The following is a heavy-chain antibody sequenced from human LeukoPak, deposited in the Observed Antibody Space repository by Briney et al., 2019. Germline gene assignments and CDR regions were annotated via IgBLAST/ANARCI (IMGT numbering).Heavy chain of an antibody. Sequence: GESLKISCPGSGYNFTSYWIGWVRQVPGKGLEWMGIIYHGDSDTRYSPSFQGQVTISADKSISTAYLQWSSLKASDTAMYYCASEHPGGAHGAFEICGQGTMVTVSS. CDR2: IYHGDSDT. CDR3: ASEHPGGAHGAFEI. CDR1: GYNFTSYW. J-gene: IGHJ3*02. D-gene: IGHD1-1*01. V-gene: IGHV5-51*01.